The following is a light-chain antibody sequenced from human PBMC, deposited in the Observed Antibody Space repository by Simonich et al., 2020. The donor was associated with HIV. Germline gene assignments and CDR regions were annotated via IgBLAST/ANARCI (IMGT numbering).Light chain of an antibody. CDR3: CSYAGSSTFVV. CDR2: EGS. J-gene: IGLJ2*01. Sequence: QSALTQPASVSGSPGQSITISCTGTSSDGVSYNLVSWYQQHPGKAPKLMIYEGSKRPSGVSNRCSGSKSGNTASLTISGLQAEDEADYYCCSYAGSSTFVVFGGGTKLTVL. CDR1: SSDGVSYNL. V-gene: IGLV2-23*01.